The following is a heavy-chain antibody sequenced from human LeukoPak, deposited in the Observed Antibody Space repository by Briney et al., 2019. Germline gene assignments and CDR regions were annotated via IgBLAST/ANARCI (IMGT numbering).Heavy chain of an antibody. Sequence: GGSLRLSCAASGFTFSSYAMSWVRQAPGKGLEWVSAISGSGGSTYYADSVKGRFTISRDNSKNTLYLQMNGLRAEDTAVYYCAKESIQLWSSWYFDYWGQGTLVTVSS. CDR3: AKESIQLWSSWYFDY. D-gene: IGHD5-18*01. V-gene: IGHV3-23*01. CDR1: GFTFSSYA. CDR2: ISGSGGST. J-gene: IGHJ4*02.